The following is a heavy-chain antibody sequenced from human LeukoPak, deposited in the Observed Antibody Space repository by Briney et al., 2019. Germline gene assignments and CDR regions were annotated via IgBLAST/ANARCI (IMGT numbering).Heavy chain of an antibody. J-gene: IGHJ3*02. CDR1: GGSISSGDYY. D-gene: IGHD1-26*01. CDR2: IYYSGST. V-gene: IGHV4-61*08. Sequence: PSETLSLTCTVSGGSISSGDYYWSWIRQPPGKGLEYIGYIYYSGSTNYNPSLKSRVTISVDTSKNQFSLKLSSVTAADTAVYYCARHQWVPAFDIWGQGTMVTVSS. CDR3: ARHQWVPAFDI.